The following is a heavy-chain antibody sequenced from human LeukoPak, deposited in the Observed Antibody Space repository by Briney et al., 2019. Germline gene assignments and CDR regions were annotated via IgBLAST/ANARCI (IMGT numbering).Heavy chain of an antibody. CDR3: ASSSCSSTSCPRAFDI. CDR2: FDPEDGGT. J-gene: IGHJ3*02. CDR1: GYTLTELS. D-gene: IGHD2-2*01. V-gene: IGHV1-24*01. Sequence: ASVKVSCKVSGYTLTELSMHWVRQAPGKGLEWMGGFDPEDGGTIYAQKFQGRVTMTRDTSISTAYMELSRLRSDDTAVYYCASSSCSSTSCPRAFDIWGQGTMVTVSS.